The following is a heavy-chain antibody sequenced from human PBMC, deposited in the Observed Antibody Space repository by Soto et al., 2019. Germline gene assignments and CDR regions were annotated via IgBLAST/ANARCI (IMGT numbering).Heavy chain of an antibody. CDR3: ARPEYNSARTYCTNGVCYQYGMEG. CDR2: IIPIFGTA. J-gene: IGHJ6*02. CDR1: GGTFSSYA. D-gene: IGHD2-8*01. V-gene: IGHV1-69*13. Sequence: SVKVSCKASGGTFSSYAISWVRQAPGQGLELMGGIIPIFGTANYAQKFQGRVTITADESTSTAYMELSSLRSEDTAVYYCARPEYNSARTYCTNGVCYQYGMEGWG.